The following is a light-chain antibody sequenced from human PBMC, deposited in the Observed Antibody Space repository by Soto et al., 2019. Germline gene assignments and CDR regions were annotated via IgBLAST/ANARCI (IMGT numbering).Light chain of an antibody. V-gene: IGKV3-15*01. J-gene: IGKJ2*01. CDR1: QSVSSK. Sequence: EIVMTQSPATLSVSPGERATLSCRASQSVSSKLAWYQQKPGQAPRLLIYAASTRATGIPARFSGSGSGTEFTLAITSLQSEDCAVYYCQQYSNWLPYPVGQGTKLEIK. CDR2: AAS. CDR3: QQYSNWLPYP.